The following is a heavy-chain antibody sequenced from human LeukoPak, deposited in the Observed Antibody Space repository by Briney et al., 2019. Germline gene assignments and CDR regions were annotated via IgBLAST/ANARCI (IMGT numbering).Heavy chain of an antibody. D-gene: IGHD1-26*01. CDR3: ARGASGNYHYFDY. CDR1: GGSISSYF. J-gene: IGHJ4*02. Sequence: SETLSLTCTVSGGSISSYFWGWIRQPAGKGLEWIGRIYTSGSTDYNPSLKSRVTLSVDTSKNQFSLKLSSVTAADTAVYYCARGASGNYHYFDYWGQGTLVTVSS. V-gene: IGHV4-4*07. CDR2: IYTSGST.